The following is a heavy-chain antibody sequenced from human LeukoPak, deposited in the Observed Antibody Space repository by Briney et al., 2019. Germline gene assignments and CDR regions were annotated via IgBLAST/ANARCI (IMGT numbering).Heavy chain of an antibody. Sequence: SETLSLTCTVSGGSISSYYWSWIRQPPGKGLEWIGYIYYSGSTNYNPSLKSRVTISVDTSKNQFSLKLSSVTAADTAVYYCAREPEGSSGYYFDYWGQGTLVTVSS. V-gene: IGHV4-59*01. CDR2: IYYSGST. CDR1: GGSISSYY. CDR3: AREPEGSSGYYFDY. J-gene: IGHJ4*02. D-gene: IGHD3-22*01.